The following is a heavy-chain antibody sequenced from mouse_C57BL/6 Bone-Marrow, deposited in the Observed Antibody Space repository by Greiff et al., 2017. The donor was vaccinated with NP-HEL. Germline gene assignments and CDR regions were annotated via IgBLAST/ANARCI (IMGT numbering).Heavy chain of an antibody. D-gene: IGHD1-1*01. CDR1: GYTFTSYW. J-gene: IGHJ1*03. CDR3: ARYYYGGRGWYFDV. Sequence: VQLQQPGADLVKPGASVKLSCKASGYTFTSYWMHWVKQRPGRGLEWIGRIDPNSGGTKFNEKFKTKATLTVDKPSSTAYMHLSSLTSEDSAVYYCARYYYGGRGWYFDVWGTGTTVTVSS. CDR2: IDPNSGGT. V-gene: IGHV1-72*01.